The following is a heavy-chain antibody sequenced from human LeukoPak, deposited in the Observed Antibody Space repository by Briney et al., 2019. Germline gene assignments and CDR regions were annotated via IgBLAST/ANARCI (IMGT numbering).Heavy chain of an antibody. CDR3: ARESYGDYGYYYGMDV. J-gene: IGHJ6*02. CDR1: GFTVSSNY. D-gene: IGHD4-17*01. Sequence: GGSLRLSCAASGFTVSSNYMSWVRQAPGKGLEWVSVIYSGGSTYYADSVKGRFTISRDNSKNTLYLQMNSLRAEDTAVYYCARESYGDYGYYYGMDVWGQGTTVTVSS. CDR2: IYSGGST. V-gene: IGHV3-53*01.